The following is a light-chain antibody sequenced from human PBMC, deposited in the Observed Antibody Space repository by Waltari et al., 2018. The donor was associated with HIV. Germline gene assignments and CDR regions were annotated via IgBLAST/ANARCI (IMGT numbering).Light chain of an antibody. CDR1: TSNIGTNP. J-gene: IGLJ3*02. Sequence: QSVLTPPPSASGAPGHRVIISCSGRTSNIGTNPIIWYQHLPGTAPRLLIDDNNQRPSGVPDRFSGSKSGTSGSLAISGLQSEDESDYYCATWDDTQNGWVFGAGTKLTVL. V-gene: IGLV1-44*01. CDR3: ATWDDTQNGWV. CDR2: DNN.